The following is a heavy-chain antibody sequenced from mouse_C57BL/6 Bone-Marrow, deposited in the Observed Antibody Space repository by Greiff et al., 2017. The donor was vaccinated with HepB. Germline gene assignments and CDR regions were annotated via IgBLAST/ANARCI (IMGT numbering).Heavy chain of an antibody. V-gene: IGHV3-1*01. Sequence: DVHLVESGPGMVKPSQSLSFTCTVTGYSITSGYDWHWIRHFPGNKLEWMGYISYSGSTNYNPSLKSRISITHDTSKNHFFLKLNSVTTEDTATYYCAREDYDGAWFAYWGQGTLVTVSA. D-gene: IGHD2-4*01. CDR2: ISYSGST. J-gene: IGHJ3*01. CDR3: AREDYDGAWFAY. CDR1: GYSITSGYD.